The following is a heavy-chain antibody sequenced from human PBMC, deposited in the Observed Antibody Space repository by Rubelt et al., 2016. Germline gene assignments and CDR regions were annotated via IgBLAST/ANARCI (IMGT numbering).Heavy chain of an antibody. CDR1: GLIFSNYA. D-gene: IGHD1-26*01. Sequence: VQLVESGGGVVQSGGSLRLSCAGSGLIFSNYAMHWVRQAPGKGLEWGVRIKSETNGGTTDYAPPVKDRFTNTRDDSKKTLYLQMNSLKTEEPAVYYCTTGLRWELLPNYWGQGTLVTVSS. J-gene: IGHJ4*02. CDR3: TTGLRWELLPNY. CDR2: IKSETNGGTT. V-gene: IGHV3-15*01.